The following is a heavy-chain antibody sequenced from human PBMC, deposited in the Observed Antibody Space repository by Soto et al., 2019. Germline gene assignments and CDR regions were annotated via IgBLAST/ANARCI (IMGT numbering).Heavy chain of an antibody. CDR3: ARDLGGQIVDY. J-gene: IGHJ4*02. CDR2: FDPEDGET. V-gene: IGHV1-24*01. D-gene: IGHD1-26*01. Sequence: ASVKVSCKVSGYTLTELSMHWVRQAPGKGLEWMGGFDPEDGETIYAQKFQGRVTMTADTSTSTAYMELRSLRSDDTAVYYCARDLGGQIVDYWGQGTLVTVSS. CDR1: GYTLTELS.